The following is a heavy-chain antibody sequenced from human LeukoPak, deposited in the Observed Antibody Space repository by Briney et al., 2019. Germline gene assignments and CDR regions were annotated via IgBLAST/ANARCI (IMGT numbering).Heavy chain of an antibody. D-gene: IGHD4-17*01. CDR1: GFTFSTYW. Sequence: GGSLRLSCAASGFTFSTYWMSWVRQAPGKGLEWVANINQDGSEKYYVDSVKGRFTISRDNAKNSLYLQMNSLRAEDTAVYYCAKDYPLATVTTIYYFDYWGQGTLVTVSS. CDR2: INQDGSEK. J-gene: IGHJ4*02. V-gene: IGHV3-7*01. CDR3: AKDYPLATVTTIYYFDY.